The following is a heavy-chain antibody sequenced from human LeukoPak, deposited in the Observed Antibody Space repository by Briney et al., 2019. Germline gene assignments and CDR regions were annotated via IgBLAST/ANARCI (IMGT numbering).Heavy chain of an antibody. CDR3: ARGKPDDFWSGYYYYYMDV. V-gene: IGHV4-59*01. CDR1: GGSISSYY. Sequence: SETLSLTCTVSGGSISSYYWSWIRQPPGKGLEWIGYIYYSGSTNYNPSLKSRVTISVDTSKNQFSLKLSSVTAADTAVYYCARGKPDDFWSGYYYYYMDVWGKGTTVTVSS. D-gene: IGHD3-3*01. J-gene: IGHJ6*03. CDR2: IYYSGST.